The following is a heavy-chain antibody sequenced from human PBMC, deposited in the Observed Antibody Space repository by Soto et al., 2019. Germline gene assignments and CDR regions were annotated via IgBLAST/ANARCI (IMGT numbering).Heavy chain of an antibody. V-gene: IGHV4-34*01. CDR2: INHSGST. D-gene: IGHD3-10*01. CDR3: ARMYYGSGSYPDP. CDR1: GGSFSGYY. Sequence: SETLSLTCAVYGGSFSGYYWSWIRQPPGKGLEWIGEINHSGSTNYNPSLKSRVTISVDTSKNQFSLKLSSVTAADTAVYCCARMYYGSGSYPDPWGQGTLVTVSS. J-gene: IGHJ5*02.